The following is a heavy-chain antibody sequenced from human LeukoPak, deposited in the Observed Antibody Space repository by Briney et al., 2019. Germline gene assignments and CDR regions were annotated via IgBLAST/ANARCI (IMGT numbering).Heavy chain of an antibody. CDR1: GFTFSSYG. D-gene: IGHD3-10*01. V-gene: IGHV3-30*18. CDR3: AKDRDAGSGHAPFDY. Sequence: GGSLRLSCAASGFTFSSYGMHWVRQAPGKGLEWVAVMSYDGSNKYYADSVKGRFTISRDNSKNTLYLQMNSLRAEDTAVYYCAKDRDAGSGHAPFDYWGQGTLVTVSS. CDR2: MSYDGSNK. J-gene: IGHJ4*02.